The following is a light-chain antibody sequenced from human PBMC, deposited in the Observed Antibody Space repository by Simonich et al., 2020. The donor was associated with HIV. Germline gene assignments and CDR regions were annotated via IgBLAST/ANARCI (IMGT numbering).Light chain of an antibody. CDR2: TAS. Sequence: IQLTQSPSFLSASVGDRVTITCRASQGISSYLAWYQQKPGKAPKLLIYTASSLESGVPSRFSGTGSGTEFTLTISSLQPDDFATYYCQHYNSFPVTFGQGTRLEIK. CDR1: QGISSY. CDR3: QHYNSFPVT. V-gene: IGKV1-9*01. J-gene: IGKJ5*01.